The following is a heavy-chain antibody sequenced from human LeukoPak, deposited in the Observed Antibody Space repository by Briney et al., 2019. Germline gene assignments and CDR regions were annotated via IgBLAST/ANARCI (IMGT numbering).Heavy chain of an antibody. J-gene: IGHJ4*02. CDR1: GGSISSSSYY. CDR3: ARVGIRRDGYPYDY. Sequence: PSETLSLTCTVSGGSISSSSYYWGWIRQPPGTGLEWIGSIYYSGSTYYNPSLKSRVTISVDTSKNQFSLKLSSVTAADTAVYYCARVGIRRDGYPYDYWGQGTLVTVSS. D-gene: IGHD5-24*01. CDR2: IYYSGST. V-gene: IGHV4-39*07.